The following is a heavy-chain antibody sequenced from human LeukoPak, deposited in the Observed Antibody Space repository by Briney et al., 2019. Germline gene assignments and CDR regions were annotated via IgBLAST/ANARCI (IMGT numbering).Heavy chain of an antibody. CDR3: AKDLGKFLEWLLYVDY. D-gene: IGHD3-3*01. CDR2: ISGSGGST. CDR1: GFTFSSYA. Sequence: GGSLRLSCAASGFTFSSYAMNWVRQAPGKGLEWVSAISGSGGSTYYADSVKGRFTISRDNSKNTLYLQMNSLRAEDTAVYYCAKDLGKFLEWLLYVDYWGQGTLVTVSS. V-gene: IGHV3-23*01. J-gene: IGHJ4*02.